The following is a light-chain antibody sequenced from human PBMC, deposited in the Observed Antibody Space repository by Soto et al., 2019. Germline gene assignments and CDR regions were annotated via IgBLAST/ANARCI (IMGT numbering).Light chain of an antibody. CDR2: DAS. V-gene: IGKV1-5*01. J-gene: IGKJ5*01. CDR3: QQYYTYAP. Sequence: IQLTQSPSTLSAAVGDSVTITCRASQQIRNLLAWYQQKPWRAPKPLIFDASTLRTGVPSRFSGSGSGSEFNFTITGLQPDDFATYFCQQYYTYAPFGQGTR. CDR1: QQIRNL.